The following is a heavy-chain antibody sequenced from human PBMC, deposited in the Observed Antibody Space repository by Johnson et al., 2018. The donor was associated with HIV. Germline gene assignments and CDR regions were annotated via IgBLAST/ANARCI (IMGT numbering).Heavy chain of an antibody. CDR2: IWHDGSNK. CDR3: AKDYSSILSAFDI. CDR1: GFTFSSYG. Sequence: QVQLVESGGGVVQPGRSLRLSCAASGFTFSSYGMHWVRQAPGKGLEWVAVIWHDGSNKYYADSVKGRFTISRDNSNNTLYLQMNSLIAEDTAVYYCAKDYSSILSAFDIWGQGTMVTVSS. V-gene: IGHV3-33*06. D-gene: IGHD6-13*01. J-gene: IGHJ3*02.